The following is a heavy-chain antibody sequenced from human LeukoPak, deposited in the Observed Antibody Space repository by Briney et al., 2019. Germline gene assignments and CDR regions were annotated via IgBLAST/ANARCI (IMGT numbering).Heavy chain of an antibody. CDR3: ARLSHGDYRWPTEYFQH. CDR1: GYTFTKFG. V-gene: IGHV1-18*01. Sequence: ASVKVSCKASGYTFTKFGFNWVRQAPGQGLEWMGWISSSNGKTNYAQKFQGRVTITTDESTSTAYMELSSLRSEDTAVYYCARLSHGDYRWPTEYFQHWGQGTLVTVSS. D-gene: IGHD4-17*01. CDR2: ISSSNGKT. J-gene: IGHJ1*01.